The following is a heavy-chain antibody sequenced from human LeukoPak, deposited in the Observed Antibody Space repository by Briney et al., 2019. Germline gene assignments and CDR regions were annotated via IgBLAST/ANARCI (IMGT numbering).Heavy chain of an antibody. D-gene: IGHD1-26*01. CDR1: GYSIISGYY. CDR3: ARVGGSYSDFDY. Sequence: SETLSLTCAVSGYSIISGYYWGWIRQPPGKGLEWIGSIYHSGSTYYNPSLKSRVTISVDTSKNQFSLKLSSVTAADTAVYYCARVGGSYSDFDYWGQGTLVTVSS. CDR2: IYHSGST. V-gene: IGHV4-38-2*01. J-gene: IGHJ4*02.